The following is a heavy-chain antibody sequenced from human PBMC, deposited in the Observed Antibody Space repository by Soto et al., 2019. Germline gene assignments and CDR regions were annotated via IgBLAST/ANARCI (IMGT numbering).Heavy chain of an antibody. Sequence: QVQLQESGPGLVKPSETLSLTCTVSGGSIISYWWSWIRQPAGKGLEWIGRIHPTGSTDYNPSLTSRVSISLDTYRNQFSLKLSSVTAADTAVYYCGSLEVPAVRGAFDIWGQGTMVTVSS. J-gene: IGHJ3*02. CDR3: GSLEVPAVRGAFDI. V-gene: IGHV4-4*07. CDR2: IHPTGST. D-gene: IGHD2-2*01. CDR1: GGSIISYW.